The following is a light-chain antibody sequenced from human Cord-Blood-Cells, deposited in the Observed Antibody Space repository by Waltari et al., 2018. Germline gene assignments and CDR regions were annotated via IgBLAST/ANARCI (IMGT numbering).Light chain of an antibody. Sequence: DIQMTQSPSSLSASVGDRVTITCRASQSISSYLNWYQQKPGKAPKLLIYAASSLQSGVPSRLSGSGSGTDFTLTISSRQPEDFATYYCQQSYSTPWTFGQGTKEEIK. CDR1: QSISSY. CDR2: AAS. V-gene: IGKV1-39*01. CDR3: QQSYSTPWT. J-gene: IGKJ1*01.